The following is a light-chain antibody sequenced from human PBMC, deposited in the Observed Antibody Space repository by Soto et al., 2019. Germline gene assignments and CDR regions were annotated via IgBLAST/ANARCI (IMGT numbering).Light chain of an antibody. Sequence: EIVLTQSPGTLSLSPGERATRSCRASQSVRNGYLAWYQQKPGQAPRLLIYGASNRATGSPDRFSGSGSGTDFTLTISRLEPEDFAVYYCQQYGSSPYTFGQGTKLEVK. CDR2: GAS. CDR1: QSVRNGY. J-gene: IGKJ2*01. CDR3: QQYGSSPYT. V-gene: IGKV3-20*01.